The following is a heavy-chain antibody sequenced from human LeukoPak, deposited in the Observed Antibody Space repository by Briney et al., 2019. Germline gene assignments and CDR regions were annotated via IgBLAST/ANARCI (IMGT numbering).Heavy chain of an antibody. CDR3: AATIKRDYGDTNLDY. Sequence: PSETLSLTCAVPGDSISSYFWSWIRQPPGKGLEWIGYMHNGVHTNYNPSLKSRVTISGDTSKNQLSLKLTSVTAADTAVYYCAATIKRDYGDTNLDYLGQGTLVTVSS. J-gene: IGHJ4*02. D-gene: IGHD4/OR15-4a*01. V-gene: IGHV4-59*01. CDR1: GDSISSYF. CDR2: MHNGVHT.